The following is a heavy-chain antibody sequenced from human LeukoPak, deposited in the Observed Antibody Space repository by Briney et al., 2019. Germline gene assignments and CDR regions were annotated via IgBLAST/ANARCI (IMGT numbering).Heavy chain of an antibody. V-gene: IGHV3-64D*06. J-gene: IGHJ3*02. D-gene: IGHD3-10*01. CDR3: VKDAITMVRGVIFDAFDI. Sequence: GGSLRLSCSASGFAFSSYAMHWVRQAPGKGLEYVSAISSNGGSTYYADSVKGRFTISRDNSKNTLYLQMSSLRAEDTAVYYCVKDAITMVRGVIFDAFDIWGQGTMVTVSS. CDR1: GFAFSSYA. CDR2: ISSNGGST.